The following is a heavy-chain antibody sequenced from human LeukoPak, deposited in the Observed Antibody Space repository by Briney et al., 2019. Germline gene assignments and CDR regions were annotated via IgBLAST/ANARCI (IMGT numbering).Heavy chain of an antibody. Sequence: PGGSLRLSCAASGFTVSSNYMSWVRQAPGKGLEWLSVLYSGGSTYYADSVKGRFTISRDNSRNTLYLQMNSLKAEDTAVSYCTRDRGFNWGQGTLVTVSS. CDR2: LYSGGST. J-gene: IGHJ4*02. CDR3: TRDRGFN. V-gene: IGHV3-53*01. D-gene: IGHD3-10*01. CDR1: GFTVSSNY.